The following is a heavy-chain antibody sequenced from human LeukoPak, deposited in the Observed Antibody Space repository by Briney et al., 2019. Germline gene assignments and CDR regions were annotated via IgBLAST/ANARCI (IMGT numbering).Heavy chain of an antibody. CDR3: ASVGGPKTYYDFWSGYDFDY. D-gene: IGHD3-3*01. Sequence: PGGSLRLSCAASGFTFSSYAMSWVRQAPGKGLEWVAVISFDGSNKYYADSVKGRFTISRDNSKNTLYLQMNSLRAEDTAVYYCASVGGPKTYYDFWSGYDFDYWGQGTLVTVSS. CDR2: ISFDGSNK. V-gene: IGHV3-30*03. CDR1: GFTFSSYA. J-gene: IGHJ4*02.